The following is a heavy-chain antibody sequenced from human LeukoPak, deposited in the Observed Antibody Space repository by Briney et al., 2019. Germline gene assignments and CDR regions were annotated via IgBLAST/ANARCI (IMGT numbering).Heavy chain of an antibody. CDR2: ISSSSSYI. D-gene: IGHD5-12*01. CDR1: GFTFSSYS. CDR3: ARVKREDTVATISPRSAFDI. V-gene: IGHV3-21*01. Sequence: GGSLRLSCAASGFTFSSYSMNWVRQAPGKGLEWVSSISSSSSYIYYADSVKGRFTISRDNAKNSLYLQMNSLRAEDTAVYYCARVKREDTVATISPRSAFDIWGQGTMVTVSS. J-gene: IGHJ3*02.